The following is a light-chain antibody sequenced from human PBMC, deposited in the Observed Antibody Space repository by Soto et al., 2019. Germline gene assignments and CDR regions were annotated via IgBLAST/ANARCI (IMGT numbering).Light chain of an antibody. V-gene: IGKV3-20*01. CDR1: HSVDRNY. J-gene: IGKJ1*01. CDR3: HQFASTPRT. CDR2: GAS. Sequence: EIVLTQSPGTLSLFPGESATLSCRASHSVDRNYLAWYQQRPGQAPRLLIYGASSRATGIPPRFSGSGSGAEFVLTISGLEAEDFAVYYCHQFASTPRTFGQGTKVESK.